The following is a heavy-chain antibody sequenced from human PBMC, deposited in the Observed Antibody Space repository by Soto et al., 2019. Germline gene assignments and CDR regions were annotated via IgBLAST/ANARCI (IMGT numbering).Heavy chain of an antibody. CDR2: VSGSSTYT. V-gene: IGHV3-11*06. Sequence: QVQLVESGGGLVQPGGSLRLSCVASGFTFSDYYMSWIRQAPGKGLEWVSYVSGSSTYTNYADSVKGRFTISRDNAKTSLYLQMNSLRAEDTAVYYCARDHAGGIAAAGTWGQGTLVTVSS. CDR1: GFTFSDYY. CDR3: ARDHAGGIAAAGT. D-gene: IGHD6-13*01. J-gene: IGHJ5*02.